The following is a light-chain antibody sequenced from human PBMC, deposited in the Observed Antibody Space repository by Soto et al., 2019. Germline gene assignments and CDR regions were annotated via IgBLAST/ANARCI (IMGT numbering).Light chain of an antibody. J-gene: IGKJ1*01. CDR3: QQYDTYWT. CDR1: QSISRW. V-gene: IGKV1-5*01. Sequence: DIPMKQSPSTLSASVGDRVTIPCRASQSISRWLAWYQQKPGKAPKVLIWDASSLQSGVPSRFSGSGSGTEFTLTISGLQPDDFATYYCQQYDTYWTFGQGANV. CDR2: DAS.